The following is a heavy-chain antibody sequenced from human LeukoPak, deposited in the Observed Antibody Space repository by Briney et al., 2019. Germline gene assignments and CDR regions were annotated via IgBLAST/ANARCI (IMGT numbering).Heavy chain of an antibody. CDR1: GGSFSGYY. J-gene: IGHJ4*02. V-gene: IGHV4-34*01. CDR2: INHSGST. Sequence: SETLSLTCAVYGGSFSGYYWSWIRQPPGKGLEWIGEINHSGSTNYNPSLKSRATISVDTSKNQFSLKLSSVTAADTAVYFCARNSGWYGISWGQGTLVTVSS. CDR3: ARNSGWYGIS. D-gene: IGHD6-19*01.